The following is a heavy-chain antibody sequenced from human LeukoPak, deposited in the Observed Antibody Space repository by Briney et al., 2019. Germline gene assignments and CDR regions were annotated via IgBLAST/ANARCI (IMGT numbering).Heavy chain of an antibody. CDR2: IYHSGST. J-gene: IGHJ3*02. V-gene: IGHV4-30-2*01. D-gene: IGHD1-26*01. Sequence: SETLSLTCTVSGGSISSGGYYWRWIRQPPGKGLEWIGYIYHSGSTYYNPSLKSRVTISVDRSKNQFSLKLSSVTAADTAVYYCASVVGATMTDAFDIWGQGTMVTVSS. CDR3: ASVVGATMTDAFDI. CDR1: GGSISSGGYY.